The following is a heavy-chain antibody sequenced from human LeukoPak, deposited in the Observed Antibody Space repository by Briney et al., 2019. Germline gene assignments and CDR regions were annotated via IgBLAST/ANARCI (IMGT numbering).Heavy chain of an antibody. D-gene: IGHD6-13*01. V-gene: IGHV3-23*01. CDR3: AKGRYSSSWYGGHFDY. J-gene: IGHJ4*02. CDR2: ISGSGGST. CDR1: GFTFSSYA. Sequence: GGSLRLSCAVSGFTFSSYAMSWVRQAPGKGLEWVSGISGSGGSTYYADSVKGRFTISRDNSKNTLFLQMNSLRAEDTAVYYCAKGRYSSSWYGGHFDYWGQGTLVTVSS.